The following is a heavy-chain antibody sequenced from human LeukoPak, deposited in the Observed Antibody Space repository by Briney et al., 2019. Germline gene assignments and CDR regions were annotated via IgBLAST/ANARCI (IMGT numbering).Heavy chain of an antibody. Sequence: SETLSLTCTVSGGSISNYYWSWIRQPPGKGLEWLGYIYYSGSPNHHPSLKRRVTISVYTSTNQLSLKLSCVAAADTAVYYCARSLYGDYVDYWGQGTLVTVSS. CDR1: GGSISNYY. CDR2: IYYSGSP. J-gene: IGHJ4*02. CDR3: ARSLYGDYVDY. V-gene: IGHV4-59*08. D-gene: IGHD4-17*01.